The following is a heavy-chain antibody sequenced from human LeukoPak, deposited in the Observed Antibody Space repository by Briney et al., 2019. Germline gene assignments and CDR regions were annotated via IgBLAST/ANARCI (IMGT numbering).Heavy chain of an antibody. CDR1: GGSISSYY. CDR3: ARLSWGGYIEIEDAFDI. Sequence: SETLSLTCTVSGGSISSYYWSWIRQPPGKGLEWIGYIYYSGSTNYNPSLKSRVTISVDTSKNQFSLKLSSVTAADTAVYYCARLSWGGYIEIEDAFDIWGQGTMVTVSS. D-gene: IGHD5-12*01. CDR2: IYYSGST. V-gene: IGHV4-59*12. J-gene: IGHJ3*02.